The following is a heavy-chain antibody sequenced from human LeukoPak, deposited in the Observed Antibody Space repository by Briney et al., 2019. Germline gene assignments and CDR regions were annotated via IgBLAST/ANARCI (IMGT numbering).Heavy chain of an antibody. CDR2: VKSDGSTT. Sequence: GGSLRLSCAGSGFTFSAYWMDWVRQAPGKGLVWVSRVKSDGSTTVYADSVKGRFTISRDNVKNTVYQQMSSLRVEDTGVYYCARAFSGPDTWGQGTLVTVSS. D-gene: IGHD2/OR15-2a*01. CDR1: GFTFSAYW. J-gene: IGHJ5*02. V-gene: IGHV3-74*01. CDR3: ARAFSGPDT.